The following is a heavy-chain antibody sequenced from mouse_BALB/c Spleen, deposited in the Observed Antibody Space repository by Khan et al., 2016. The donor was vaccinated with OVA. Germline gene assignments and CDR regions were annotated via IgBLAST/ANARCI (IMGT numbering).Heavy chain of an antibody. J-gene: IGHJ2*01. CDR1: GFTFNSYG. D-gene: IGHD1-1*01. V-gene: IGHV5-17*02. Sequence: EVELVESGGGLVQPGGSRKLSCAASGFTFNSYGIHWVRQAPEKGLEWVAYISGDSNTIYYADTVKGRFTISRDNPKNTLFLQMTSLMSEDTAMYYCATSYFYGDYFDYWGPGTTLTVS. CDR2: ISGDSNTI. CDR3: ATSYFYGDYFDY.